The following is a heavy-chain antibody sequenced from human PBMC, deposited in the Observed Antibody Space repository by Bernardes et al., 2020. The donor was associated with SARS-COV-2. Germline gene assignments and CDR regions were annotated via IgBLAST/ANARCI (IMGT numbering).Heavy chain of an antibody. CDR2: IYYSGST. CDR1: GGSISSSSYY. CDR3: ARFVVVPAAQGVYYYYGMDV. D-gene: IGHD2-2*01. V-gene: IGHV4-39*01. J-gene: IGHJ6*02. Sequence: SETLSLTCTVSGGSISSSSYYWGWIRQPPGKGLEWIGSIYYSGSTYYNPSLKSRVTISVDTSKNQFSLKLSSVTAADTAVYYCARFVVVPAAQGVYYYYGMDVWGQGTTVTVSS.